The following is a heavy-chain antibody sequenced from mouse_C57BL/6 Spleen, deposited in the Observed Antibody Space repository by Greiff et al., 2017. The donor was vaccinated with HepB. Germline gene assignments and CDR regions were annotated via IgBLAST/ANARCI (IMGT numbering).Heavy chain of an antibody. J-gene: IGHJ4*01. V-gene: IGHV1-26*01. CDR3: ARDGNYYGNAMDY. D-gene: IGHD1-1*01. CDR2: INPNNGGT. CDR1: GYTFTDYY. Sequence: VQLQQSGPELVKPGASVKISCKASGYTFTDYYMNWVKQSHGKSLEWIGDINPNNGGTSYNQKFKGKATLTVDKSSSTAYMELRSLTSEDSAVYYCARDGNYYGNAMDYWGQGTSVTVSS.